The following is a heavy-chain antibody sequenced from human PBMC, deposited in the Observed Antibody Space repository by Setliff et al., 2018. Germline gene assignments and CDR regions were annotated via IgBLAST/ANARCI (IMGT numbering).Heavy chain of an antibody. D-gene: IGHD3-3*01. Sequence: PGESLKISCAASGFTFSNYAVSWVRQAPGKGLEWVSTIFGGSSSPYYADSVKGRFTISRDNSKSTLYLQMNSLRAEDTAVYYCAKAASPLFGILGVEYYFDSWGQGNLVTVSS. CDR3: AKAASPLFGILGVEYYFDS. CDR1: GFTFSNYA. J-gene: IGHJ4*02. V-gene: IGHV3-23*03. CDR2: IFGGSSSP.